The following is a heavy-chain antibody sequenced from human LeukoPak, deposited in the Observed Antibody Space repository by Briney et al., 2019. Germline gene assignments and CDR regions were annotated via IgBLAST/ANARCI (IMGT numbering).Heavy chain of an antibody. CDR1: GDSFSSNSAA. V-gene: IGHV6-1*01. Sequence: PSQTLSLTCALSGDSFSSNSAAWHWIRQSPSRGLEWLGRTYYRSKQYKDSAVSVKSRITINPDTSENHFSLQLNSVTPEDTAVYYCARGYGYYFDYWGQGTLVTVSS. CDR3: ARGYGYYFDY. J-gene: IGHJ4*02. D-gene: IGHD5-18*01. CDR2: TYYRSKQYK.